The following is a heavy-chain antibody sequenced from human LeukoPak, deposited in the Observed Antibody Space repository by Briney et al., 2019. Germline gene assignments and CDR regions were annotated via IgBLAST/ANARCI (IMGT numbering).Heavy chain of an antibody. J-gene: IGHJ4*02. CDR2: VFYEGGT. D-gene: IGHD3-22*01. CDR3: ARRADYYDSSGYGLRYLDY. Sequence: PSETLSLTCTVSGGSITGYYWSWIRQPPGKGLEWVGYVFYEGGTLYNPSPKSRVTISVDTSKTQFSLKLTSVTAADTAVYYCARRADYYDSSGYGLRYLDYWGQGTLVTVSS. V-gene: IGHV4-59*08. CDR1: GGSITGYY.